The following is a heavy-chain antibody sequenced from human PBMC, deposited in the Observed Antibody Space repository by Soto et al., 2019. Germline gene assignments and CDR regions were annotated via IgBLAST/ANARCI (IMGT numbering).Heavy chain of an antibody. Sequence: ASVKVSCKASGYTFTSYDIYWVRQATGQGLGWMGWMNPNTGNSGYAQKFQGRVTMTSDTSISTAHMELSSLRSEDTAVYYCARRAETNGWNGFGADKYYFDFWGQGTLVTVSS. V-gene: IGHV1-8*01. D-gene: IGHD1-1*01. CDR3: ARRAETNGWNGFGADKYYFDF. CDR1: GYTFTSYD. CDR2: MNPNTGNS. J-gene: IGHJ4*02.